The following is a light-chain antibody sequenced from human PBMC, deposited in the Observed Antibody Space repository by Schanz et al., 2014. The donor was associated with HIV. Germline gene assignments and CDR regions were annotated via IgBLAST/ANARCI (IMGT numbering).Light chain of an antibody. CDR3: QQYYSSSWT. Sequence: DIQMTQSPSTLSASVGDRVTITCRASQDIRARLAWYQQKPGTAPNLLIFQASTLNTGVPSRFSGSGSGTQFTLTISSLQPDDFATYYCQQYYSSSWTFGQGTNVEVK. J-gene: IGKJ1*01. CDR1: QDIRAR. V-gene: IGKV1-5*03. CDR2: QAS.